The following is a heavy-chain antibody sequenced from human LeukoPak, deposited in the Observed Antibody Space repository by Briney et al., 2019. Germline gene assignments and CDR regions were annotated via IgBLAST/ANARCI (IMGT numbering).Heavy chain of an antibody. CDR3: AAAGITMVRGVMPDWFDP. D-gene: IGHD3-10*01. V-gene: IGHV1-58*01. Sequence: GTSVKVSCKASGFIFTSSAVQWVRQARGQRLEWIGWIVVGSGNTNYAQKFQERVTITRDMSTSTAYMELSSLRSEDTAVYYCAAAGITMVRGVMPDWFDPWGQGTLVTVSS. CDR2: IVVGSGNT. J-gene: IGHJ5*02. CDR1: GFIFTSSA.